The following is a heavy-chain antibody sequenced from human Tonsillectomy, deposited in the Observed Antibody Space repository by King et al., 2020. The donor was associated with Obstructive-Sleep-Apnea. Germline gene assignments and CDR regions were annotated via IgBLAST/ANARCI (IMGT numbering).Heavy chain of an antibody. D-gene: IGHD5-24*01. Sequence: VQLQESGPGLVKPSETLSLTCTVSGGSINSYYWSWIRQTPGKGLEWIGYISYSGSTNYNPSHKSRVTITVDTSKNQFSLKLSSVTAADTAVYYCARDRVGRDGYNRFDYWGQGTLVTVSS. J-gene: IGHJ4*02. V-gene: IGHV4-59*01. CDR2: ISYSGST. CDR3: ARDRVGRDGYNRFDY. CDR1: GGSINSYY.